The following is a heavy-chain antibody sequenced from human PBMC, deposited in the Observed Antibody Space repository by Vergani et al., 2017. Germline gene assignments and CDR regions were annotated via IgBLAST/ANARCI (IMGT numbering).Heavy chain of an antibody. D-gene: IGHD4-17*01. CDR3: AKALEDGDYTGIFY. CDR2: IYSGGST. CDR1: GFTVSSNY. J-gene: IGHJ4*02. V-gene: IGHV3-53*01. Sequence: EVQLVESGGGLIQPGGSLRLSCAASGFTVSSNYMSWVRQAPGKGLEWVSVIYSGGSTYYADSVKGRFTISRDNSKNTLYLQMNSLRAEDTAVYYCAKALEDGDYTGIFYWGQGTLVTVSS.